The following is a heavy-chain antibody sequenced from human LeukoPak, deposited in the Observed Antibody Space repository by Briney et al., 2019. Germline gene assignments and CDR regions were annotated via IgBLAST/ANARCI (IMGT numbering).Heavy chain of an antibody. CDR3: ARVNYYDSSGYYSGLDAFDI. Sequence: SETLSLTCTVSGGSISSYYWSWIRQPPGKGLEWIGYIYYSGSTNYNPSLKSRVTISVDTSKNQFSLKLSPVTAADTAVYYCARVNYYDSSGYYSGLDAFDIWGQGTMVTVSS. CDR1: GGSISSYY. CDR2: IYYSGST. V-gene: IGHV4-59*08. J-gene: IGHJ3*02. D-gene: IGHD3-22*01.